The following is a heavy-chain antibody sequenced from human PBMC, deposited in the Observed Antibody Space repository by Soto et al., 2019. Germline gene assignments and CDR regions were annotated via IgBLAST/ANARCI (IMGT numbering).Heavy chain of an antibody. D-gene: IGHD4-17*01. V-gene: IGHV4-59*01. CDR2: IYYSGST. CDR3: ARDSNDYGGNFDY. Sequence: SETLCLTCTVSGGSIGSYYWSWIRQPPGKGLEWIGYIYYSGSTNYNPSLKSRVTISVDTSKNQFSLKLSSVTAADTAVYYCARDSNDYGGNFDYWGQGTLVTVSS. CDR1: GGSIGSYY. J-gene: IGHJ4*02.